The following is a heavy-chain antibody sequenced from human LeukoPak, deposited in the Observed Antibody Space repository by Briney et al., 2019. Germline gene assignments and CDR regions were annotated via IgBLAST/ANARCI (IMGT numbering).Heavy chain of an antibody. CDR1: GFIFSDYY. CDR3: AKSLLTTASGTGRAFDI. Sequence: GGSLRLSCAASGFIFSDYYMTWIRRAPGKGLEWISYITTNGASTYYAASVKGRFTISRDNAQNSLFLQMNSLRAEDTAIYYCAKSLLTTASGTGRAFDIWGQGTMVTVSA. J-gene: IGHJ3*02. V-gene: IGHV3-11*01. D-gene: IGHD1-26*01. CDR2: ITTNGAST.